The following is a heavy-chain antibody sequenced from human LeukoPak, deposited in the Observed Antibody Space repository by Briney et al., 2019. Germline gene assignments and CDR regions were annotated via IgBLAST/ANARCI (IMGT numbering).Heavy chain of an antibody. Sequence: GGSLRLSCAASGFTFISYAMHWVRQAPGKGLEWVALISYDGPNKYYADSVKGRFTISRDDSKSTLYLQMNSLRAEDTAVYYCARSFGGSYAYFDYWGQGTLVTVSS. D-gene: IGHD1-26*01. V-gene: IGHV3-30-3*01. J-gene: IGHJ4*02. CDR2: ISYDGPNK. CDR3: ARSFGGSYAYFDY. CDR1: GFTFISYA.